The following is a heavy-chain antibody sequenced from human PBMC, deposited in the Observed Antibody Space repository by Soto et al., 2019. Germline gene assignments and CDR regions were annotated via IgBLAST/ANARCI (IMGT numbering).Heavy chain of an antibody. D-gene: IGHD2-15*01. CDR3: ARGAGCCSGGSCYQPDLDYGMDV. J-gene: IGHJ6*04. V-gene: IGHV4-59*01. CDR2: IYYSGST. CDR1: GGSISSYY. Sequence: PSGSLSLTCTVSGGSISSYYWSGILQTPGKGLEWIGYIYYSGSTNYNPSLKSRVTISVDTSKNQFSLKLSSVTAADTAVYYCARGAGCCSGGSCYQPDLDYGMDVWGKGTTVTVSS.